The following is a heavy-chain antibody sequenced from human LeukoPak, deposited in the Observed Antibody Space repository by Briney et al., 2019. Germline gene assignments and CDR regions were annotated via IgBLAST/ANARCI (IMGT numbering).Heavy chain of an antibody. CDR2: IRYDGSNK. Sequence: GGSLRLSCAASGFPFSSYGMHWVRQAPGKGLEWVAFIRYDGSNKYYADSVKGRFTISRDNSKNSLYLQMNSLRAEDAAVYYCAKDRVGFYYDSSGYYYTGFDYWGQGTLVTVSS. V-gene: IGHV3-30*02. CDR1: GFPFSSYG. D-gene: IGHD3-22*01. CDR3: AKDRVGFYYDSSGYYYTGFDY. J-gene: IGHJ4*02.